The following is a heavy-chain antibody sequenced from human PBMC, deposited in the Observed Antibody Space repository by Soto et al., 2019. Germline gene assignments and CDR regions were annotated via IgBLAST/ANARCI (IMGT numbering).Heavy chain of an antibody. Sequence: PGGSLRLSCSASGFSVNNNYMTWVRLAPGRRPEWVAVIYTRGTTHYADFATGRFTFSRDNSKNTLYLQMDSLRPEDTAVYYCAKLWGYYFESWGPGTLVTVSS. CDR3: AKLWGYYFES. CDR1: GFSVNNNY. D-gene: IGHD2-21*01. CDR2: IYTRGTT. V-gene: IGHV3-53*01. J-gene: IGHJ4*02.